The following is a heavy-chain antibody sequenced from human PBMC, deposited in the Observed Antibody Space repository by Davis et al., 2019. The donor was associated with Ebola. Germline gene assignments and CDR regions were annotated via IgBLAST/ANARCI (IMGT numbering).Heavy chain of an antibody. J-gene: IGHJ4*02. V-gene: IGHV3-43D*03. Sequence: GGSLRLSCAASGFTLSRNGMHWDRQAPGKGLEWVSLISWDGGSTYYADSVKGRFTISRDNSKNSLYLQMNSLRAEDTAVYYCAKDGFYDLRYFDYWGQGTLVTVSS. D-gene: IGHD2/OR15-2a*01. CDR1: GFTLSRNG. CDR3: AKDGFYDLRYFDY. CDR2: ISWDGGST.